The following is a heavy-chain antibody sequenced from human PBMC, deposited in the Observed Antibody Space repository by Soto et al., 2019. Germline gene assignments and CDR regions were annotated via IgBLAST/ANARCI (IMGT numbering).Heavy chain of an antibody. CDR3: ARDSGKSNYFDY. D-gene: IGHD1-26*01. Sequence: EVQLVESGGDLVQPGGSLRLSCAASGFTVSSNHISWVRQAPGKGLEWVSVIYTGGNTYYADSVKGRFTISRHNSKNTVLLQMNSLRAEDTAVYYCARDSGKSNYFDYWGQGTLVTVSS. CDR1: GFTVSSNH. CDR2: IYTGGNT. J-gene: IGHJ4*02. V-gene: IGHV3-53*04.